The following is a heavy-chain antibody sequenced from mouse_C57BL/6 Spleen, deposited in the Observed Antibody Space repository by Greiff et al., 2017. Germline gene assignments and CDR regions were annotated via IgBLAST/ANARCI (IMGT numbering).Heavy chain of an antibody. CDR1: GYAFTNYL. CDR2: INPGSGGT. CDR3: ARKEIYYGNYFDY. Sequence: QVQLKESGAELVRPGTSVKVSCKASGYAFTNYLIEWVKQRPGQGLEWIGVINPGSGGTNYNEKFKGKATLTADKSSSTAYMQLSSLTSEDSAVYFCARKEIYYGNYFDYWGQGTTLTVSS. J-gene: IGHJ2*01. V-gene: IGHV1-54*01. D-gene: IGHD2-1*01.